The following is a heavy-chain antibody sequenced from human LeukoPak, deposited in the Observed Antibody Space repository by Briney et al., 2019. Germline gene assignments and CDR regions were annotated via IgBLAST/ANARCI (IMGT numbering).Heavy chain of an antibody. CDR2: IYYSGTT. J-gene: IGHJ3*02. Sequence: SETLSLTCTVSGGSISFSYWNWIRQSPEKGLEWIAYIYYSGTTNYNPSLKSRVTISIDTSKNQFSLKLSSVTAADTAVYYCARGLPPGADAFDIWGQGTMVTVSS. V-gene: IGHV4-59*01. CDR3: ARGLPPGADAFDI. D-gene: IGHD5-12*01. CDR1: GGSISFSY.